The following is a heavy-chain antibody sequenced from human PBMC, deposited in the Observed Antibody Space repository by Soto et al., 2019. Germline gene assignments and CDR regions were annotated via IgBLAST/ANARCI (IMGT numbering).Heavy chain of an antibody. D-gene: IGHD2-15*01. CDR1: GLTVSSSQ. Sequence: EVQLVESGGGVVQPGGSLRLSCAASGLTVSSSQMSWVRQAPGKGLEWVSVIYTGGSEYYADSVKGRFTISRDSSKNTLYLQMNSLRVEDTSVYYCARDSAASFDYWGQGTLVTVSS. J-gene: IGHJ4*02. CDR2: IYTGGSE. V-gene: IGHV3-66*01. CDR3: ARDSAASFDY.